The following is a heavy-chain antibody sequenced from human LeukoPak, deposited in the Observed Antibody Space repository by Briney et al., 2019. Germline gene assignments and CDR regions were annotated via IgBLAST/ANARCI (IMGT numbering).Heavy chain of an antibody. J-gene: IGHJ3*01. V-gene: IGHV1-2*02. D-gene: IGHD4-17*01. CDR1: GYTFTGYY. Sequence: ASVKVSCKASGYTFTGYYMHWVRQAPGQGLEWMGWINPNSGGTNYAQKFQGRVTMTRDTSITTAYMELSRLRSDDTSIYYCARERNSGDYGNAFDVWGQGTKVTVS. CDR3: ARERNSGDYGNAFDV. CDR2: INPNSGGT.